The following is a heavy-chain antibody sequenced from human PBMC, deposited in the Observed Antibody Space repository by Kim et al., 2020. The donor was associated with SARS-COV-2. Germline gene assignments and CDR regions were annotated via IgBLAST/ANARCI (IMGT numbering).Heavy chain of an antibody. Sequence: VKGRFTISRDNSKTTLYLQMNSLRAEDTAVYYCAKGSGDFWSGYPYFDYWGQGTLVTVSS. V-gene: IGHV3-23*01. CDR3: AKGSGDFWSGYPYFDY. J-gene: IGHJ4*02. D-gene: IGHD3-3*01.